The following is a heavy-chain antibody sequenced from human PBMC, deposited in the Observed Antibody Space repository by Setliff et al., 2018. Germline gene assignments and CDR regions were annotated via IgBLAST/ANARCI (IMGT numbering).Heavy chain of an antibody. J-gene: IGHJ3*02. Sequence: PSETLSLTCTVSGGSIGPHYWSWIRQAPGKGLEWIGHISYSDTAKYNPSLESRAIMSVDASKNQISLKLNSVTAADTAVYYCARDKGDGYGVDAYAGGGFDIWGQGTMVTVSS. CDR2: ISYSDTA. CDR1: GGSIGPHY. CDR3: ARDKGDGYGVDAYAGGGFDI. V-gene: IGHV4-59*11. D-gene: IGHD4-17*01.